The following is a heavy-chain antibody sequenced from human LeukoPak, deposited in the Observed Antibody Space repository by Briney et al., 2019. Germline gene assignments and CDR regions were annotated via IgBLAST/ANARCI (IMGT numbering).Heavy chain of an antibody. CDR3: ATVRRDGHDY. CDR1: GITFSRFW. CDR2: IRQDGSET. V-gene: IGHV3-7*01. J-gene: IGHJ4*02. Sequence: SGGSLRLSCAASGITFSRFWMSWVRQAPGRGLEWVANIRQDGSETHYVDSAKGRFTISRGNAQSALYLQMNSLRAEDTAVYFCATVRRDGHDYWGQGTLVAVSS.